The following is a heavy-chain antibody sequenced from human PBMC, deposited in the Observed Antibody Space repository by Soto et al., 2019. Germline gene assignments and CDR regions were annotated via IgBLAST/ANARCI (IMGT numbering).Heavy chain of an antibody. CDR3: ARVGGYCTNGVCYSRRTYYFDY. J-gene: IGHJ4*02. D-gene: IGHD2-8*01. CDR2: IIPIFGTA. V-gene: IGHV1-69*13. CDR1: GGTFSRYA. Sequence: GASVKVSCKASGGTFSRYAISWVRQAPGQGLEWMGGIIPIFGTANYAQKFQGRVTITADESTSTAYMELSSLRSEDTAVYYCARVGGYCTNGVCYSRRTYYFDYWGQGTLVTVSS.